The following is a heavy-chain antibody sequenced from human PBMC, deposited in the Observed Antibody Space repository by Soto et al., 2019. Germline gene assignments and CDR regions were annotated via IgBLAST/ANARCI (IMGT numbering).Heavy chain of an antibody. J-gene: IGHJ3*01. D-gene: IGHD3-10*01. CDR2: IYYSGTT. V-gene: IGHV4-39*01. CDR3: ARVWGGAFDF. CDR1: GGFISNNNFY. Sequence: PSETLSLTCTVSGGFISNNNFYWGWIRQPPGKGLEWIATIYYSGTTYYNPSLKSRVTVSVDTSRNQFSLKLSSVTAADTAIYYCARVWGGAFDFWGQGTTVTVS.